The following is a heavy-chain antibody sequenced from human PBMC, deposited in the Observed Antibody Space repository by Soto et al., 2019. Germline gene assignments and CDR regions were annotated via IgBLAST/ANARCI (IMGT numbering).Heavy chain of an antibody. J-gene: IGHJ4*02. D-gene: IGHD2-15*01. V-gene: IGHV1-18*01. CDR2: ISAYNGNT. CDR1: GYTFTSYG. CDR3: ARMKEDPYYFDY. Sequence: ASVKVSCKASGYTFTSYGISWVRQAPGQWLEWMGWISAYNGNTNYAQKLQGRVTMTTDTSTSTAYMELRSLRSDDTAVYYCARMKEDPYYFDYWGQGTLVTVSS.